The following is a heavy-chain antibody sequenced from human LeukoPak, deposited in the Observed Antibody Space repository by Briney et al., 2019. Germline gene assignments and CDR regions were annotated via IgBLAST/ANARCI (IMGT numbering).Heavy chain of an antibody. Sequence: SETLSLTCAVYGGSFSSYYWSWIRQPAGKGLEWIGRIYTSGSTNYNPSLKSRVTLSVDTSKNQFSLKLSSVTAADTAVCYCARSSGSHRGYFDYWGQGTLVTVSS. CDR3: ARSSGSHRGYFDY. J-gene: IGHJ4*02. CDR2: IYTSGST. CDR1: GGSFSSYY. V-gene: IGHV4-59*10. D-gene: IGHD1-26*01.